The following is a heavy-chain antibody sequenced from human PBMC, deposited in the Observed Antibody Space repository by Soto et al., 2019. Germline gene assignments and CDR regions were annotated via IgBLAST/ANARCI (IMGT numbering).Heavy chain of an antibody. D-gene: IGHD3-22*01. CDR2: ISSSSSYI. V-gene: IGHV3-21*01. J-gene: IGHJ4*02. CDR3: ARARSYYYDSPAYYFDY. Sequence: GGSLRLSCAASGFTFSSYSMNWVRQAPGKGLEWVSSISSSSSYIYYADSVKGRFTISRDNAKNSLYLQMNSLRAEDTAVYYCARARSYYYDSPAYYFDYWGQGTMVTVYS. CDR1: GFTFSSYS.